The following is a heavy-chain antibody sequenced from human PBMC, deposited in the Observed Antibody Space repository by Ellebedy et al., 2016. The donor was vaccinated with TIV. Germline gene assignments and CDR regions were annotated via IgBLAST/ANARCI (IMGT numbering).Heavy chain of an antibody. CDR1: GGSFSGYY. CDR3: ARGTVALQPLKYFDS. J-gene: IGHJ4*02. Sequence: SQTLSLTXXVYGGSFSGYYWSWIRQPPGKGLEWIGEINHSGSTNYNPSLKSRVTISVDTSKNQFSLKLRSVTAADTAVYSCARGTVALQPLKYFDSWGQGTLVTVSS. D-gene: IGHD6-19*01. V-gene: IGHV4-34*01. CDR2: INHSGST.